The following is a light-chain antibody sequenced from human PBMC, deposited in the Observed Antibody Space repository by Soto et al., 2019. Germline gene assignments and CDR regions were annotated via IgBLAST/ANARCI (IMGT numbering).Light chain of an antibody. V-gene: IGKV3-11*01. CDR3: QQRSNWPPIT. Sequence: IVFAQSPATLSLSPGERATLSCRASQSVSSNLAWYQQKPGQAPRLLIYDASNRANGIPARFSGSGSGTDFTLTISSLEPEDFAVYYSQQRSNWPPITFGQGTDWRL. CDR2: DAS. J-gene: IGKJ5*01. CDR1: QSVSSN.